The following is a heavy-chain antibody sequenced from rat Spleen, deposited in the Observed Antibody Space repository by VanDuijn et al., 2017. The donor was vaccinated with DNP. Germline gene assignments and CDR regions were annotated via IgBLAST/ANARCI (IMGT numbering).Heavy chain of an antibody. CDR3: ARGPNYGGWTDFFDY. CDR2: INKDSSTI. D-gene: IGHD1-11*01. V-gene: IGHV4-2*01. Sequence: EVKLVESGGGLVQPGSSLKLSCAASGFNFNDYWMGWVRQAPGKGLEWIGAINKDSSTINYTPSLKDEFTVSRDNAQTTLFLEMSKLESEDTAIYYCARGPNYGGWTDFFDYWGQGVMVTVSS. J-gene: IGHJ2*01. CDR1: GFNFNDYW.